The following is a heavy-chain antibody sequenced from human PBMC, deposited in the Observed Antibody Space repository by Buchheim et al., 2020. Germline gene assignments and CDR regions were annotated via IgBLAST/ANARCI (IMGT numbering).Heavy chain of an antibody. CDR1: GFTFSSYA. D-gene: IGHD6-19*01. J-gene: IGHJ4*02. Sequence: QVQLVESGGGVVQPGRSLRLSCAASGFTFSSYAMHWVRQAPGKGLEWVSVISYVGSNKYYADSVKGRFTISRDNSKNTLYLQRNSLRAEDTAEYYCAGDYIAVAGPYWGQGTL. CDR3: AGDYIAVAGPY. V-gene: IGHV3-30*04. CDR2: ISYVGSNK.